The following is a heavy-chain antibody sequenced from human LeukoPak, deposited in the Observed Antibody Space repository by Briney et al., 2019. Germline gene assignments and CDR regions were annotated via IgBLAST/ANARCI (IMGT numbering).Heavy chain of an antibody. V-gene: IGHV1-24*01. Sequence: GASVKVSCKVSGYTLTELSMHWVRQAPGKGLEWMGGFDPEDGETIYAQKFQGRVTITRNTSISTAYMELSSLRSEDTAVYYCARGAGKLGRYSWFDPWGQGTLVTVSS. D-gene: IGHD7-27*01. CDR2: FDPEDGET. J-gene: IGHJ5*02. CDR3: ARGAGKLGRYSWFDP. CDR1: GYTLTELS.